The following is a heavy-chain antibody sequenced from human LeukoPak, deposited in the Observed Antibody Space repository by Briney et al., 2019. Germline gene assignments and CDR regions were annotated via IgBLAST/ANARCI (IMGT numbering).Heavy chain of an antibody. CDR2: ISWQSNTR. V-gene: IGHV3-9*01. D-gene: IGHD3-3*01. Sequence: GGSLRLSCAVSGFIVSSDFMSWVRQAPGKGLEWVSGISWQSNTRKYADSVRGRFTISRDNAKNSLYLQMNSLKLEDTALYYCVKDRDFWSGLDVWGQGTMVTVS. CDR1: GFIVSSDF. J-gene: IGHJ6*02. CDR3: VKDRDFWSGLDV.